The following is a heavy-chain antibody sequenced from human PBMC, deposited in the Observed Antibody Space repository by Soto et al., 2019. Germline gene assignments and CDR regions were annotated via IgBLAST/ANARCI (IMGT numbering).Heavy chain of an antibody. V-gene: IGHV4-39*01. J-gene: IGHJ6*03. Sequence: SETLSLTCTVSGGSISSRSYYWGWIRQPPGKGLEWIGSIYYSGSTYYNPSLKSRVTMSVDTSKNQFSLELSSVTAADTAVYYCARTASYCTHGVCYSNYYYYMDVWGKGTTVTVSS. D-gene: IGHD2-8*01. CDR3: ARTASYCTHGVCYSNYYYYMDV. CDR2: IYYSGST. CDR1: GGSISSRSYY.